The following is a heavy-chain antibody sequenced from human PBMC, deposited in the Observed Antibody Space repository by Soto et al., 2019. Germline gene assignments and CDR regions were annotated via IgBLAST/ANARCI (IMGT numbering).Heavy chain of an antibody. CDR1: GFTFSSYS. J-gene: IGHJ4*02. CDR3: AREGIAVAGYYFDY. Sequence: EVQLVESGGGLVKPGGSLRLSCAASGFTFSSYSMNWVRQAPGKGLEWVSSISSSSYIYYADSVKGRFTISRENAKNSLYLQMNSLRAEDTAVYYCAREGIAVAGYYFDYWGQGTLVTVSS. D-gene: IGHD6-19*01. CDR2: ISSSSYI. V-gene: IGHV3-21*01.